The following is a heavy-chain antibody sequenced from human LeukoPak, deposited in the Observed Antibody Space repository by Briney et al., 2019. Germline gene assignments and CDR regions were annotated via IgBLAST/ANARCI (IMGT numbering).Heavy chain of an antibody. CDR2: IHYTGKP. D-gene: IGHD3-22*01. J-gene: IGHJ3*01. CDR1: GGSISGHY. V-gene: IGHV4-59*11. Sequence: SETLSLTGSVSGGSISGHYWTWIRQPPGKGLEWIGQIHYTGKPDYNPSLKSRITISVDTSKNQVSLQASSVTAADSAIYYCASDSISMNAFDAWGQGTMVTVSS. CDR3: ASDSISMNAFDA.